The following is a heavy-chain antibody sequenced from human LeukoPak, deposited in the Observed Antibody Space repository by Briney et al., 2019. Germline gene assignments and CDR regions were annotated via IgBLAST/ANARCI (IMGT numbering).Heavy chain of an antibody. D-gene: IGHD3-3*01. CDR2: IWYDGSNK. J-gene: IGHJ5*02. CDR3: ARAQGQHHPITIFVLNP. V-gene: IGHV3-33*01. Sequence: GGSLRLSCAASGFTFSSYGMHWVRQAPGKGLEWVAVIWYDGSNKYYADSVKGRFTISRDNSKNTLYLQMNSLRAEDTAVYYCARAQGQHHPITIFVLNPWGQGTLVTGS. CDR1: GFTFSSYG.